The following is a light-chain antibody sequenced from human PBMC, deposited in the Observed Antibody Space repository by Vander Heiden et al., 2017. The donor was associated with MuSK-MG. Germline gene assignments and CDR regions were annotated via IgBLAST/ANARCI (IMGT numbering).Light chain of an antibody. CDR1: QSISSY. Sequence: DIQMTQSPSSLSASVGDRVTITCRASQSISSYLNWYQQKPGKAPKLLIYAASSLQSGVPSRFSGSGSGTDFTLTISRLQPEDFATYYCQQCYSTPITFGQGTLLEIK. CDR3: QQCYSTPIT. V-gene: IGKV1-39*01. CDR2: AAS. J-gene: IGKJ5*01.